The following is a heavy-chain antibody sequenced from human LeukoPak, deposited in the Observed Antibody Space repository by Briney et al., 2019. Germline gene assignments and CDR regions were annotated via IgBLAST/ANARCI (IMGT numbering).Heavy chain of an antibody. CDR1: VGSITRYY. J-gene: IGHJ5*02. D-gene: IGHD3-10*01. V-gene: IGHV4-59*01. CDR2: IYYSGST. Sequence: PTETLSLTCTVSVGSITRYYWSWIRQPPGKGLEWIGYIYYSGSTNYNPSLKSRVTISVDTSKNQFSLKLSSVTAADTAVYYCARGGVNYKIAGPWGQGALVTVSS. CDR3: ARGGVNYKIAGP.